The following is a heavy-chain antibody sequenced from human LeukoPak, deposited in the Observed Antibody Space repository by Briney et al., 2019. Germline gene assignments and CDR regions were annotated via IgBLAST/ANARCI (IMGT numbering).Heavy chain of an antibody. CDR3: ARATRWVGATSDY. CDR1: GFIFSNYA. V-gene: IGHV3-30-3*01. J-gene: IGHJ4*02. D-gene: IGHD1-26*01. Sequence: GGSLRPSCAASGFIFSNYAMHWVRQAPGKGLEWVAVISYDGGNKYPADSVKGRFTISRDNSKNTLFLQMNSLRAEDTAVYYCARATRWVGATSDYWGQGTLVTVSS. CDR2: ISYDGGNK.